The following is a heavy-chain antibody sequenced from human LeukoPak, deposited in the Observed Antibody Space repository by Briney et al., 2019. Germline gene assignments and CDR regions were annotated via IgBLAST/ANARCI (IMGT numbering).Heavy chain of an antibody. CDR3: ARGPDSSGRGGFIWGYY. V-gene: IGHV1-69*13. CDR2: IIPIFGTA. Sequence: SVKVSCKASGGTFSSYAISWVRQAPGQGLEWMGGIIPIFGTANYAQKFQDRVTITADESTSTAYMELSSLRSEDTAVYYCARGPDSSGRGGFIWGYYWGQGTLVTVSS. D-gene: IGHD6-19*01. J-gene: IGHJ4*02. CDR1: GGTFSSYA.